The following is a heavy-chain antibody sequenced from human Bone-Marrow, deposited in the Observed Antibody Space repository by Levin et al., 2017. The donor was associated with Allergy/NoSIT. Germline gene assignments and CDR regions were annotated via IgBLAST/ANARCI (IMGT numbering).Heavy chain of an antibody. CDR2: IKQDGSEK. CDR3: ARDSSSSSWTGDY. V-gene: IGHV3-7*01. CDR1: GFTFSSYW. Sequence: PGGSLRLSCAASGFTFSSYWMSWVRQAPGKGLEWVANIKQDGSEKYYVDSVKGRFTISRDNAKNSLYLQMNSLRAEDTAVYYCARDSSSSSWTGDYWGQGTLVTVSS. J-gene: IGHJ4*02. D-gene: IGHD6-13*01.